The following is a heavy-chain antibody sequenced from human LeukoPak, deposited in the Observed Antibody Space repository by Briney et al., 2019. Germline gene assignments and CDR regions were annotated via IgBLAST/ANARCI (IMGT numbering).Heavy chain of an antibody. CDR1: GYTFTSYA. J-gene: IGHJ4*02. D-gene: IGHD6-19*01. CDR3: ARDSADSGWYYFDY. Sequence: GASVKVSCKASGYTFTSYAMNWVRQAPGQGLEWMGWINTNTGNLTYAQGFTGRFVFSLDTSVSTAYLQISSLKAEDTAVYYCARDSADSGWYYFDYWGQGTLVTVSS. V-gene: IGHV7-4-1*02. CDR2: INTNTGNL.